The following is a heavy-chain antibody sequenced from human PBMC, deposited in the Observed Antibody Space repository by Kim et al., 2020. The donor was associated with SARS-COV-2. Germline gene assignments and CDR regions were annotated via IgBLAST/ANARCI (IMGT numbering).Heavy chain of an antibody. Sequence: ASVKVSCKASGYTFTSYGFTWVRQAPGQGLEWMGWISAYNGNTNYAPKLQGGNTNYAQTPQGRVTMTPDTSTSTANIELRSHRSDDTAGYYCARWGYYYYVMDVWGQGTTVTVS. D-gene: IGHD3-16*01. J-gene: IGHJ6*02. CDR2: ISAYNGNT. CDR1: GYTFTSYG. V-gene: IGHV1-18*01. CDR3: ARWGYYYYVMDV.